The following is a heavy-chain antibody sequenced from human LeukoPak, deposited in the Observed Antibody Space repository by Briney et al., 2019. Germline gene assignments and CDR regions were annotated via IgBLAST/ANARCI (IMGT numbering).Heavy chain of an antibody. V-gene: IGHV3-23*01. CDR3: AKPPSGWGSSFDY. J-gene: IGHJ4*02. CDR2: VSGSGGST. D-gene: IGHD3-10*01. Sequence: PGGSLRLSCAASGFTFSSYAMSWVRQAPGKGLEWVSAVSGSGGSTYYADSVRGRFTISRDNSKSTLYLQMSNLRVEDTAVYYCAKPPSGWGSSFDYWGQGTLVTVSS. CDR1: GFTFSSYA.